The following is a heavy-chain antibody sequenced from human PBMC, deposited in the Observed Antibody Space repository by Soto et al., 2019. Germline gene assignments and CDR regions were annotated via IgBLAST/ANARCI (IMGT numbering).Heavy chain of an antibody. Sequence: QGQLVQSGAEVKQPGASVKVSCKASGYSFSPYGISWVRQAPGQGLEWMGWISGYNGDTNYAQKFQGRVTMTIDTSTTTAYLELRRLTYDDTAVYFCAKNGHPPYYYYGMDVWGQGTTVTVSS. CDR3: AKNGHPPYYYYGMDV. CDR1: GYSFSPYG. V-gene: IGHV1-18*01. D-gene: IGHD2-8*01. CDR2: ISGYNGDT. J-gene: IGHJ6*02.